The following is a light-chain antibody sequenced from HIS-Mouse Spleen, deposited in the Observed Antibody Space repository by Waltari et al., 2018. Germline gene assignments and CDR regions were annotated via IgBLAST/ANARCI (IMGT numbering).Light chain of an antibody. J-gene: IGKJ2*01. V-gene: IGKV4-1*01. Sequence: DIVMTQSPDSLAVSLGARATIHFKSSQSVLYSSNNKNYLAWYQQKPGQPPKLLIYWASTRESGVPDRFSGSGSGTDFTLTISSLQAEDVAVYYCQQYYSTPYTFGQGTKLEIK. CDR3: QQYYSTPYT. CDR2: WAS. CDR1: QSVLYSSNNKNY.